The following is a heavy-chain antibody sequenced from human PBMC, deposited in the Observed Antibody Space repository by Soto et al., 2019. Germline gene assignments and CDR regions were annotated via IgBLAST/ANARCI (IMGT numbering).Heavy chain of an antibody. CDR2: ISYDGSNK. D-gene: IGHD5-18*01. V-gene: IGHV3-30-3*01. CDR3: ARGEQLWLFGHFDY. Sequence: QVQLVESGGGVVQPGRSLRLSCAASGFTFSSYAMHWVRQAPGKGLEWVAVISYDGSNKYYAVSVKGRFTISRDNSKNTLYLQVKSLRAEDTAVYYCARGEQLWLFGHFDYWGQGTLVTVSS. J-gene: IGHJ4*02. CDR1: GFTFSSYA.